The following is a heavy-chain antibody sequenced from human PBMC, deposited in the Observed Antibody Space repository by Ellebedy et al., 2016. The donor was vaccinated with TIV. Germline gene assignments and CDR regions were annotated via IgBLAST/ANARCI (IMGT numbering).Heavy chain of an antibody. Sequence: MPSETLSLTCTVSGGSVSSGSYYWSWIRQPPGKGLEWIGYIYYSGSTNYNPSLKSRVTISVDTSKNQFSLKLSSVTAADTAVYYCARGSRTRSGYLGDWGQGTLVTVSS. V-gene: IGHV4-61*01. CDR2: IYYSGST. J-gene: IGHJ4*02. D-gene: IGHD5-12*01. CDR3: ARGSRTRSGYLGD. CDR1: GGSVSSGSYY.